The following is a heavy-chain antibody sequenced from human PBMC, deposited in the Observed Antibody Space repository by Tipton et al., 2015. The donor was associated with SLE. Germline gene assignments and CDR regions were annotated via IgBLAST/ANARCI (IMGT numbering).Heavy chain of an antibody. J-gene: IGHJ5*02. Sequence: SLRLSCAASGFTFSSYAMSWVRQAPGKGLEWVSVMYSAGGTYYADSVKGRFTISRDNSKNTVDLQMNNLRAEDTAVYYCARRRSETGLFSKRGWFDPWGQGTLVTVSS. D-gene: IGHD3-10*02. CDR3: ARRRSETGLFSKRGWFDP. CDR1: GFTFSSYA. V-gene: IGHV3-66*02. CDR2: MYSAGGT.